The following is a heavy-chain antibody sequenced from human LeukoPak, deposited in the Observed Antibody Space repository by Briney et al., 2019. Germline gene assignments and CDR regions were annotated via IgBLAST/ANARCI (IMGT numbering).Heavy chain of an antibody. V-gene: IGHV3-74*01. CDR3: ARALWVAPAGFDY. CDR1: GFTFSSYW. J-gene: IGHJ4*02. CDR2: INSDGTST. D-gene: IGHD2-15*01. Sequence: GGSLRLSCAASGFTFSSYWMHWVRQAPGKGLVWVSRINSDGTSTNYADSVKGRFTISRDNAKNSLYLQMNSLRAEDTAVYYCARALWVAPAGFDYWGQGTLVTVSS.